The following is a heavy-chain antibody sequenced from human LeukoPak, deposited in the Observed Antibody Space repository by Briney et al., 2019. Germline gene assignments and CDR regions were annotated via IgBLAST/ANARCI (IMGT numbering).Heavy chain of an antibody. CDR3: ARDRYSSGWFDY. Sequence: GGSLRLSCAASGFTFNYYSMSWVRQAPGKGLEWVSVIYSGGSTYYADSVKGRFTISRDNSKNTLYLQMNSLRAEDTAVYYCARDRYSSGWFDYWGQGTLVTVSS. J-gene: IGHJ4*02. D-gene: IGHD6-19*01. CDR2: IYSGGST. V-gene: IGHV3-66*01. CDR1: GFTFNYYS.